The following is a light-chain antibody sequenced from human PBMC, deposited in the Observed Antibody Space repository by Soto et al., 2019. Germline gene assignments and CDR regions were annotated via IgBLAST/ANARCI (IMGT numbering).Light chain of an antibody. CDR3: SSYTTTKALI. V-gene: IGLV2-14*01. Sequence: QSALTQPASVSGSPGQSITISCTGTSSDVGGYDYVSWYQLHPGKAPKLMIYQVSNRPSGVSNRFSGSKSGNTASLTISGLQAEDEADYYCSSYTTTKALIFGGGTKVNVL. CDR2: QVS. J-gene: IGLJ2*01. CDR1: SSDVGGYDY.